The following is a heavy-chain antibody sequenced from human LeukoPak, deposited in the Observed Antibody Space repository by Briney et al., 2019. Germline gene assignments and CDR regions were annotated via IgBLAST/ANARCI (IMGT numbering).Heavy chain of an antibody. Sequence: ASVKVSCKASGYTLTSYGISWVRQAPGQGLEWMGWISAYNGNTNYAQKLQGRVTMTTDTSTSTAYMELRSLKSDDTAVYYCARVLGSYGVTHDAFDIWGQGTMVTVSS. CDR2: ISAYNGNT. CDR1: GYTLTSYG. J-gene: IGHJ3*02. CDR3: ARVLGSYGVTHDAFDI. D-gene: IGHD1-26*01. V-gene: IGHV1-18*01.